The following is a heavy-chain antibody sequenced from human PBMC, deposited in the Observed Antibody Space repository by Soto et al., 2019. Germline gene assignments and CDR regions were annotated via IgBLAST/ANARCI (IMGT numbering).Heavy chain of an antibody. Sequence: QVQLQESGPGLVKPSETVSLICTVSGDSISGYYWSWIRQPAGKGLEWIGRIYSSGNANYNPSLRSRVGMSVDMSENQFSLKVTSVTAADTAMYYCAWGDVFDLWGQGTQVTVSS. CDR3: AWGDVFDL. CDR1: GDSISGYY. J-gene: IGHJ3*01. D-gene: IGHD3-16*01. V-gene: IGHV4-4*07. CDR2: IYSSGNA.